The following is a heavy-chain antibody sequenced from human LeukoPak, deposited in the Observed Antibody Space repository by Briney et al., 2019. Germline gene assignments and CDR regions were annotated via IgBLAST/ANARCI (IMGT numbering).Heavy chain of an antibody. CDR2: IYTSGST. CDR3: ARYIWGSYPTFEDY. V-gene: IGHV4-4*07. D-gene: IGHD3-16*02. Sequence: PSETLSLTCTVSGGSISSYYWSWIRQPAGKGLEWIGRIYTSGSTNYNPSLKSRVTISVDTSKNQLSLKLNSVTAADTAVYYCARYIWGSYPTFEDYWGQGSLVTVSS. CDR1: GGSISSYY. J-gene: IGHJ4*02.